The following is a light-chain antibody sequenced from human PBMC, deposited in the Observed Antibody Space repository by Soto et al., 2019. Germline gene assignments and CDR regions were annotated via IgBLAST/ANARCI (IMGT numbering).Light chain of an antibody. Sequence: EIVLTQSPGTLSLSPGERVTLSCRAIQSVTSSNLAWYQQKPGQAPRLLIYGASTRATGIPARFSGSGSGTEFTLTISSLQSEDFAVYYCQQYNNWPPITFGQGTRLEI. CDR2: GAS. V-gene: IGKV3-15*01. J-gene: IGKJ5*01. CDR1: QSVTSSN. CDR3: QQYNNWPPIT.